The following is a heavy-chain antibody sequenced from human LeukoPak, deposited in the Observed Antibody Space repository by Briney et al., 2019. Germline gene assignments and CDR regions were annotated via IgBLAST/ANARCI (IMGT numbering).Heavy chain of an antibody. CDR1: GFTFSSYA. Sequence: GSLRLSCAASGFTFSSYAMTWVRQAPGKGLEWVSGISGSGGNTYYTDSVRGRLSISRDNSKNTLYLQVNSLRAEDTAAYYCAKGRTEGGTLALDYWGQGTLVTVSS. CDR2: ISGSGGNT. D-gene: IGHD6-19*01. V-gene: IGHV3-23*01. J-gene: IGHJ4*02. CDR3: AKGRTEGGTLALDY.